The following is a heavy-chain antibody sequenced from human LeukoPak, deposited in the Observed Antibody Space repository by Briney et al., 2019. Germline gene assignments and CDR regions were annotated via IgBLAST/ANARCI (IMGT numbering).Heavy chain of an antibody. Sequence: ASVKVSCKASGYTFTSYYMHWVRQAPGQGLEWMGIINPSGGSTSYAQKFQGRVTMTRDTSTSTVYMELSSLRSEDTAVYYCARGGEGYCSSTSCYATLYYFDYWGQGTLVTVSS. CDR1: GYTFTSYY. D-gene: IGHD2-2*01. CDR3: ARGGEGYCSSTSCYATLYYFDY. CDR2: INPSGGST. V-gene: IGHV1-46*01. J-gene: IGHJ4*02.